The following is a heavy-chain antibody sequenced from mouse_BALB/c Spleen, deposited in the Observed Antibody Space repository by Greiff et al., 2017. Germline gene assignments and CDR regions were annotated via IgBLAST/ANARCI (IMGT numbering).Heavy chain of an antibody. J-gene: IGHJ4*01. CDR3: ARGGNYGTPPLVGL. V-gene: IGHV1-67*01. D-gene: IGHD2-1*01. CDR2: ISTYYGNT. Sequence: QVHVKQSGPELVRPGVSVKISCKGSSYTFTDYAMHWVKQSHAKSLEWIGVISTYYGNTNYNQKFKGKATMTVDKSSSTAYMELARLTSEDSAVYYCARGGNYGTPPLVGLGGQGTSPTVSS. CDR1: SYTFTDYA.